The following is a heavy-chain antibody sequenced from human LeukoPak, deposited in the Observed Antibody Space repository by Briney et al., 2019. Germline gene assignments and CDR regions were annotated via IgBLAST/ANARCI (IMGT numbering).Heavy chain of an antibody. V-gene: IGHV1-24*01. CDR3: ATSKYQLLSPYYYYMDV. Sequence: ASVKVSCKVSGYTLTELSMHWVRQAPGKGLEWMGVFDPEDGETIYAQKFRGRVTMTEDTSTDTAYMELSSLRSEDTAVYYCATSKYQLLSPYYYYMDVWGKGTTVTVSS. J-gene: IGHJ6*03. D-gene: IGHD2-2*01. CDR1: GYTLTELS. CDR2: FDPEDGET.